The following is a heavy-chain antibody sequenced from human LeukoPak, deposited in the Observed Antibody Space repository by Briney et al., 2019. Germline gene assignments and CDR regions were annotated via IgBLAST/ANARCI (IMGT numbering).Heavy chain of an antibody. V-gene: IGHV4-38-2*01. J-gene: IGHJ5*01. CDR2: IHHSGTN. Sequence: PSETLSLTCAVSGYSIRSSYHWGWIRQPPVKGLEWIGSIHHSGTNYSNPSLTSRITTAVDTSKNQFSLKVTSVTASDTAVYYGARHEDYYSSTGTVDSWGQGILITVSS. CDR1: GYSIRSSYH. D-gene: IGHD1-1*01. CDR3: ARHEDYYSSTGTVDS.